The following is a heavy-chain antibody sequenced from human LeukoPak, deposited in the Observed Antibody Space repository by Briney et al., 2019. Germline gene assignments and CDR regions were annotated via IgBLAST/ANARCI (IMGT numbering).Heavy chain of an antibody. CDR1: GYTFTGYY. J-gene: IGHJ5*02. CDR3: ARESYYYDSSGHSGRNWFDP. D-gene: IGHD3-22*01. Sequence: ASVKVSCKASGYTFTGYYMHWVRQAPGQGLEWMGWINPNSGGTNYAQKFQGRVTMTRDTSISTAYMELSRLRSDDTAVYYCARESYYYDSSGHSGRNWFDPWGQGTLVTVSS. CDR2: INPNSGGT. V-gene: IGHV1-2*02.